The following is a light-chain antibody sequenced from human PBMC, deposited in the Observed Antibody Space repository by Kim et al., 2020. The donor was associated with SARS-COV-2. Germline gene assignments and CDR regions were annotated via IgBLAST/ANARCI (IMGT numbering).Light chain of an antibody. CDR3: QVWESSSDHVL. CDR1: NIGSKS. J-gene: IGLJ2*01. CDR2: YDS. V-gene: IGLV3-21*01. Sequence: PGKTARITCGGNNIGSKSVNWYQQKPGQAPVLVIYYDSDRPSGIPERLSGSNSGNTATLTISRVEAGDEADYYCQVWESSSDHVLFGGGTQLTVL.